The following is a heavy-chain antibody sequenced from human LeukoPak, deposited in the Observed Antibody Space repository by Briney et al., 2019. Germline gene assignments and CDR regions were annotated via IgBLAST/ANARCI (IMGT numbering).Heavy chain of an antibody. J-gene: IGHJ4*02. CDR3: AKELGDLSGATTLKSYYFDY. CDR1: GFTFSAYW. V-gene: IGHV3-7*01. D-gene: IGHD1-26*01. CDR2: IKQDGSEK. Sequence: PGGSLRLSCSASGFTFSAYWMSWVRQAPGKGLEWVANIKQDGSEKYYADSVKGRFTISRDNSKNTLYLQMNSLRAEDTAVYYCAKELGDLSGATTLKSYYFDYWGQGTLVTVSS.